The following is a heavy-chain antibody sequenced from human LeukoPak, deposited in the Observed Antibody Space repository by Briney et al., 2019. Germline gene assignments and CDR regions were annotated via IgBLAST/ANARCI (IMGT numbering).Heavy chain of an antibody. CDR3: AREMTGYTSSAVDY. V-gene: IGHV3-48*01. CDR1: GFSFSSYS. CDR2: ISSSSSTI. J-gene: IGHJ4*02. D-gene: IGHD6-13*01. Sequence: GGSLRLSCAASGFSFSSYSMNWVRQAPGEGLEWVSYISSSSSTIYYADSVKGRFTISRDIANNSLYLQMNSLRVEDTAVYYCAREMTGYTSSAVDYWGQGTLVTVSS.